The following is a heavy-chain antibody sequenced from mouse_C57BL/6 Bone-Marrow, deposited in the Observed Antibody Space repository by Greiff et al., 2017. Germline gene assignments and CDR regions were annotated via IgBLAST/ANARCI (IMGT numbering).Heavy chain of an antibody. J-gene: IGHJ1*03. D-gene: IGHD1-1*01. CDR2: IDPSDSET. CDR3: AREYYGSSPYWYFDV. CDR1: GYTFTSYW. Sequence: QVQLKQSGAELVRPGSSVKLSCKASGYTFTSYWMHWVKQRPIQGLEWIGNIDPSDSETHYNQKFKDKATLTVDKSSSTAYMQLSSLTSEDSAVYYCAREYYGSSPYWYFDVWGTGTTVTVSS. V-gene: IGHV1-52*01.